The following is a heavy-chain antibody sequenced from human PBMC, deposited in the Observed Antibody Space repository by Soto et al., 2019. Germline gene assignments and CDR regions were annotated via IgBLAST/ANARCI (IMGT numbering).Heavy chain of an antibody. J-gene: IGHJ4*02. CDR1: GGSVSSGDYY. CDR3: ARDQWAMVRGVIINYFDY. Sequence: QVQLQESGPGLVKPSQTLSLTCTVSGGSVSSGDYYWSWIRQPPGKGLEWIGYIYYSENTYYNPSLKSRVTISADTSKNQCSLKLSSVTAADTAVYYCARDQWAMVRGVIINYFDYWGQGTLVTVSS. CDR2: IYYSENT. V-gene: IGHV4-30-4*01. D-gene: IGHD3-10*01.